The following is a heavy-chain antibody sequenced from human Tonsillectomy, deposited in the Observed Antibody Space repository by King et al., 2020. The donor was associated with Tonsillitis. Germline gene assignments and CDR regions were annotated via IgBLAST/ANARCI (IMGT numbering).Heavy chain of an antibody. CDR2: IRGSGYKT. D-gene: IGHD2-15*01. CDR1: GFTFRSYA. Sequence: VQLVESGGGLVQPGGPLRLSCAASGFTFRSYALSCVRQSPGKGLQWVSAIRGSGYKTYYIDSVKGRFTISRDNSKNTVSLQMNSLRAEDTGVYYCVREMLTGSCADYWGQGTLVTVSS. CDR3: VREMLTGSCADY. J-gene: IGHJ4*02. V-gene: IGHV3-23*04.